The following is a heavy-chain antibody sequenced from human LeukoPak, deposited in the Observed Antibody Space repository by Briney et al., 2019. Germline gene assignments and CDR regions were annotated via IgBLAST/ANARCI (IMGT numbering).Heavy chain of an antibody. CDR1: GYTFTGYY. D-gene: IGHD3-22*01. CDR2: INPNSGGT. J-gene: IGHJ4*02. CDR3: ARDAAFYYDSSGGEDY. V-gene: IGHV1-2*02. Sequence: GASVKVSCKASGYTFTGYYMHWVRQAPGQGPEWMGWINPNSGGTNYAQKFQGRVTMTRDTSISTAYTELSRLRSDDTAVYYCARDAAFYYDSSGGEDYWGQGTLVTVSS.